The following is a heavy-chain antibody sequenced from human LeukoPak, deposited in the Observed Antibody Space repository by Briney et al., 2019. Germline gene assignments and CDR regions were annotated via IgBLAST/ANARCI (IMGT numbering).Heavy chain of an antibody. Sequence: GGSLRLSCAASGFTFTSYAFHWVRQAPGKGLVWVSRINSDGSSTSYADSVKGRFTISRDNAKNTLYLQMNSLRAEDTAVYYCASGKGPFQHWGQGTLVTVSS. CDR3: ASGKGPFQH. CDR2: INSDGSST. CDR1: GFTFTSYA. J-gene: IGHJ1*01. V-gene: IGHV3-74*01.